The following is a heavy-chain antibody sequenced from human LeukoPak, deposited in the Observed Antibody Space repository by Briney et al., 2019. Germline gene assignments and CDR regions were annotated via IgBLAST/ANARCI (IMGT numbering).Heavy chain of an antibody. CDR2: ISAYNGNT. D-gene: IGHD3-3*01. Sequence: ASVKVSCKASGYTFTSYGISWVRQAPGQGLEWMGWISAYNGNTNYAQKLQGRVTMTTDTSTSTAYMELRSLRSDDTAVYYCARTQSRERDFWSGYYTGYYCYYGMDVWGQGTTVTVSS. CDR3: ARTQSRERDFWSGYYTGYYCYYGMDV. CDR1: GYTFTSYG. V-gene: IGHV1-18*01. J-gene: IGHJ6*02.